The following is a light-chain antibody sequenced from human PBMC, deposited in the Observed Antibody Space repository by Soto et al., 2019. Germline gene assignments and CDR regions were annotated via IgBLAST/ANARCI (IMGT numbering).Light chain of an antibody. J-gene: IGLJ1*01. CDR2: DVS. V-gene: IGLV2-14*01. Sequence: QSALTQPASVSGSPGQSITISCTGTSSDVAGYNYVSWYQQHPGKAPKLMIYDVSNRPSGVSNRFSGSKSGNTAYLTISGLQAEDEADYYCSSYTRSSSYVFGTGTKLTVL. CDR1: SSDVAGYNY. CDR3: SSYTRSSSYV.